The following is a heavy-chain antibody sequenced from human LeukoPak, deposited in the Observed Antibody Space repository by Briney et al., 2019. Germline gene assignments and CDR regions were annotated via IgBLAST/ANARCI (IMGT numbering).Heavy chain of an antibody. D-gene: IGHD3-22*01. CDR2: IYYSGST. J-gene: IGHJ4*01. V-gene: IGHV4-31*03. Sequence: LQTLSLTCTVSGGSISSGGYYWSWIRQHPGKGLEWIGYIYYSGSTYYNPSLKSRVTISVDTSKNQFSLKLSSVTAADTAVYYCARGGGQWLFQYYFDYWGQGTLVTVSS. CDR1: GGSISSGGYY. CDR3: ARGGGQWLFQYYFDY.